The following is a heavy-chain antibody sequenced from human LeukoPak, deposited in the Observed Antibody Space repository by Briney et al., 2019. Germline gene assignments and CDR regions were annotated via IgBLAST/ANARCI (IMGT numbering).Heavy chain of an antibody. CDR1: GFTFSDYW. D-gene: IGHD1-26*01. Sequence: GGSLRLSCDASGFTFSDYWMHWVRQAPGKGLVWVSRITNDGSSTNYADSVKGRLTISRDNAKNSLYLQMNSLRAEDTAVYYCARDKIVGATHFDYWGQGTLVTVSS. CDR3: ARDKIVGATHFDY. J-gene: IGHJ4*02. CDR2: ITNDGSST. V-gene: IGHV3-74*01.